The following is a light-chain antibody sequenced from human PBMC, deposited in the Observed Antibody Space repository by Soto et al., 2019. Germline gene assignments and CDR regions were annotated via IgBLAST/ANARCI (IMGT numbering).Light chain of an antibody. J-gene: IGKJ1*01. CDR3: QQYGSSPS. Sequence: EIVLTQSPGTLSLSPGERATLSCRASQSVSSSYLAWYQQEPGQAHRLLIYGASSRATGIPDRFSGSGSGTDFTLTISRLEPEDFAVYDCQQYGSSPSFRQGTKVEIK. V-gene: IGKV3-20*01. CDR1: QSVSSSY. CDR2: GAS.